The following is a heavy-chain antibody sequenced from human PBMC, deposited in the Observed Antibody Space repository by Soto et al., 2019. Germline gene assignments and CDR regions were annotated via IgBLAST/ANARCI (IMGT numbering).Heavy chain of an antibody. CDR3: ARQSGYGSGGSCLYYYYYGMDV. V-gene: IGHV1-69*01. D-gene: IGHD2-15*01. Sequence: QVQLVQSGAEVKKPGSSVKVSCKASGGTFSSYAISWVRQAPGQGLEWMGGIIPIFGTANYAQKFQGRVTITADESTSTAYMELSSLRSEDTAVYYCARQSGYGSGGSCLYYYYYGMDVWGQGTTVTVSS. CDR2: IIPIFGTA. CDR1: GGTFSSYA. J-gene: IGHJ6*02.